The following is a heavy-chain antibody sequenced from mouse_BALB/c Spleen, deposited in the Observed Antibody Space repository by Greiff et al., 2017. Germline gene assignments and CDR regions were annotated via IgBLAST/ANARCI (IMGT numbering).Heavy chain of an antibody. CDR1: GFTFTDYY. CDR2: IRNKANGYTT. D-gene: IGHD2-4*01. Sequence: EVKLVESGGGLAQPGGSLRLSCATSGFTFTDYYMSWVRQPPGKALEWLGFIRNKANGYTTEYSASVKGRFTISRDNSQSILYLQMNTLRAEDSATYYCARDADDSFAYWGQGTLVTVSA. J-gene: IGHJ3*01. CDR3: ARDADDSFAY. V-gene: IGHV7-3*02.